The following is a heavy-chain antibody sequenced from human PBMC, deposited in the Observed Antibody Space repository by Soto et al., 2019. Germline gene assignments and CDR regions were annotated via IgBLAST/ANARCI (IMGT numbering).Heavy chain of an antibody. CDR2: IYHSGST. CDR1: GGSISSGGYS. D-gene: IGHD3-16*01. V-gene: IGHV4-30-2*01. CDR3: ARVGQLGGYGMDF. J-gene: IGHJ6*02. Sequence: SETLSLTCAVSGGSISSGGYSWSWIRQPPGKGLEWIGYIYHSGSTYYNPSLKSRVTISVDRYKNQFSLKLSSVTAAETAVYYCARVGQLGGYGMDFWGQGITVTVSS.